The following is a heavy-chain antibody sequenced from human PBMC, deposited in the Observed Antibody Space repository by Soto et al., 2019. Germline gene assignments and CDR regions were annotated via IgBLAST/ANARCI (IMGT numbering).Heavy chain of an antibody. D-gene: IGHD3-10*01. CDR3: ARYAGYGSGSYSYYYGMDV. CDR1: GGTFSSYA. CDR2: IIPIFGTA. J-gene: IGHJ6*02. Sequence: SVKVSCKASGGTFSSYAISWVRQAPGQGLEWMGGIIPIFGTANYAQKFQGRVTITADESTSTAYMELSSLRSEDTAVYYCARYAGYGSGSYSYYYGMDVWGQGTTVTVSS. V-gene: IGHV1-69*13.